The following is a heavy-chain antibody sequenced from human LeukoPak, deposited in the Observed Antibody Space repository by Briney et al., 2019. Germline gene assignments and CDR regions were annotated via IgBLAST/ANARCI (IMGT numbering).Heavy chain of an antibody. CDR1: GFTFSDYY. D-gene: IGHD6-13*01. CDR3: AKGGAAAGKFDY. V-gene: IGHV3-11*01. J-gene: IGHJ4*02. Sequence: GGSLRLSCAASGFTFSDYYMSWIRQAPGKGLEWISYISSSGTATYYADSVKGRFTISRDNSKNALYLQMNSLRAEDTAVYYCAKGGAAAGKFDYWGQGTLVTVSS. CDR2: ISSSGTAT.